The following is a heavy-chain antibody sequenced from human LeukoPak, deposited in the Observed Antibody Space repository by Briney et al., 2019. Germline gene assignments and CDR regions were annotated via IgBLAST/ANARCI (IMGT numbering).Heavy chain of an antibody. CDR1: GYTFTSYG. Sequence: ASVKVSCKASGYTFTSYGISWVRQAPGQGLEWMGWISAYNGNTNYAQKLQGRVTMTTDTSTSTAYMELRSLRSDDTTVYYCARVLLEWPYFDYWGQGTLVTVSS. D-gene: IGHD3-3*01. CDR3: ARVLLEWPYFDY. CDR2: ISAYNGNT. J-gene: IGHJ4*02. V-gene: IGHV1-18*01.